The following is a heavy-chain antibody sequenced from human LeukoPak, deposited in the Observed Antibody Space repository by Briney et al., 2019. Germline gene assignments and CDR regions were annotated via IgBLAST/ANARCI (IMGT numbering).Heavy chain of an antibody. Sequence: GASVKVSCKASGGTFISYAISWVRQAPGQGLEWMGGIIPIFGTANYAQKFQGRVTITADESTSTAYMELSSLRSEDTAVYYCARDERITIFGVVIIGYYGMDVWGQGTTVTVSS. D-gene: IGHD3-3*01. CDR2: IIPIFGTA. CDR1: GGTFISYA. J-gene: IGHJ6*02. CDR3: ARDERITIFGVVIIGYYGMDV. V-gene: IGHV1-69*13.